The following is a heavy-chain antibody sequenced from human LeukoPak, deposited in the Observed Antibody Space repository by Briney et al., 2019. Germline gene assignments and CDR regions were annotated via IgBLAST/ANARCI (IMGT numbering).Heavy chain of an antibody. D-gene: IGHD3-10*01. CDR3: ARDRAMVRGYYYYYYGVDV. J-gene: IGHJ6*04. Sequence: ASVKVSCKASGYTFTGYYMHWVRQAPGQGLEWMGWINPNSGGTNYAQKFQGRVTMTRDTSISTAYMELSRLRSDDTAVYYCARDRAMVRGYYYYYYGVDVWGKGTTVTVSS. CDR1: GYTFTGYY. CDR2: INPNSGGT. V-gene: IGHV1-2*02.